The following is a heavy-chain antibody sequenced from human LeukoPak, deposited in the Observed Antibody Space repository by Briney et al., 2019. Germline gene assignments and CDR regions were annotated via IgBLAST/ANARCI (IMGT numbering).Heavy chain of an antibody. CDR2: ISAYNGNT. D-gene: IGHD2-15*01. CDR3: ARGGGSRVYNWFDP. V-gene: IGHV1-18*01. CDR1: GYTFTSYG. Sequence: ASVKVSCKASGYTFTSYGISWVRRAPGQGLGWMGWISAYNGNTNYAQKLQGRVTMTTDTSTSTAYMELRSLRSDDTAVYYCARGGGSRVYNWFDPWGQGTLVTVSS. J-gene: IGHJ5*02.